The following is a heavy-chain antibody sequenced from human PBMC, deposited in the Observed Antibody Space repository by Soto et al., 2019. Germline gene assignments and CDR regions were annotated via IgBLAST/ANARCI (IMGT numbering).Heavy chain of an antibody. V-gene: IGHV3-30-3*01. CDR3: ARAAAYFYHYYYAMDV. CDR1: RFTFSSYA. CDR2: ISHDGSEK. D-gene: IGHD6-13*01. Sequence: QVQLVESGGGVVQPGKSLRLSCAASRFTFSSYAMDWVRQAPGKGLEWVAVISHDGSEKYYGDSVKGRFTISRDNPKNTVYLQMHSLRPEDTAGYYCARAAAYFYHYYYAMDVWGQGTAVTVSS. J-gene: IGHJ6*02.